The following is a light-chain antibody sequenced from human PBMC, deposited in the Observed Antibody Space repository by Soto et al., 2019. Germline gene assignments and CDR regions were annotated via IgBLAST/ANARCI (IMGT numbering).Light chain of an antibody. CDR3: CSYVGSHTDV. CDR1: SSDVGSHRY. CDR2: DVN. J-gene: IGLJ1*01. V-gene: IGLV2-11*01. Sequence: QSALTQPRSVSGSPGQSLTISCTGTSSDVGSHRYVSWYQQHPGKAPKLIIYDVNKRPSGVPDRFSGSKSGNTASLTISGLQAEDEAEYYCCSYVGSHTDVFGTGTKLTVL.